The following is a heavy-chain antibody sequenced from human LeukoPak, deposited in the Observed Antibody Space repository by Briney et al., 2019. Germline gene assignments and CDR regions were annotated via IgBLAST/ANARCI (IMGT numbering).Heavy chain of an antibody. CDR2: IYYTGTT. Sequence: SETLSLTCTVSGGSISGTYYWSWIRQPPGTGLEWIGYIYYTGTTDSNPSLKSRATISLDTSKNQFSLNLSSVTAADTAVYYCARRWVYDKRAFDAWGQGTMVTVSS. CDR3: ARRWVYDKRAFDA. J-gene: IGHJ3*01. V-gene: IGHV4-59*08. D-gene: IGHD3-16*01. CDR1: GGSISGTYY.